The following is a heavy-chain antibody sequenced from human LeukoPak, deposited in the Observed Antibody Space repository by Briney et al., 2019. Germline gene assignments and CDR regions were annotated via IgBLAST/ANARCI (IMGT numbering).Heavy chain of an antibody. V-gene: IGHV3-21*01. CDR3: ARAIYDKGALLYY. J-gene: IGHJ4*02. D-gene: IGHD3-22*01. CDR1: GFTFSSYS. CDR2: ISSSSSYI. Sequence: GGSLRLSCAASGFTFSSYSMNWVRQAPGKGLEWVSSISSSSSYIYYADSVKGRFTISRDNAKNSLYLQMNSLRAEDTAVYYCARAIYDKGALLYYWGQGTLVTVSS.